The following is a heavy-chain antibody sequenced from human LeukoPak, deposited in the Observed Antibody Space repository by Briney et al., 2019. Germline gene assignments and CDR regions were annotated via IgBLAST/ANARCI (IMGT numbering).Heavy chain of an antibody. CDR1: PYTFDKYY. D-gene: IGHD1-7*01. Sequence: GASVKLSCKASPYTFDKYYIHWVRQAPGQGLEWMGVINPSGRSTSYAQQFQGRVTVTRDTSTSTVYMDLSSLRSEDSAVYCCARDSLELQRRNWFDPWGQGTLVTVSS. J-gene: IGHJ5*02. CDR2: INPSGRST. V-gene: IGHV1-46*02. CDR3: ARDSLELQRRNWFDP.